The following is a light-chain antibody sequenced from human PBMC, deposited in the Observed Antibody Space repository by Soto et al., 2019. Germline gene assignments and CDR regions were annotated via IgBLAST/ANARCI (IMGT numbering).Light chain of an antibody. CDR2: GAS. J-gene: IGKJ5*01. V-gene: IGKV3-15*01. CDR3: QHYNCWPPT. CDR1: QSVSSN. Sequence: EIVMTQSPATLSVSPGERATLSCRASQSVSSNLAWYQQKPGQAPRLLIYGASTSATGIPARFSGIWSATVSPPTISSLQYDDVAHYYCQHYNCWPPTFGQGTRLEI.